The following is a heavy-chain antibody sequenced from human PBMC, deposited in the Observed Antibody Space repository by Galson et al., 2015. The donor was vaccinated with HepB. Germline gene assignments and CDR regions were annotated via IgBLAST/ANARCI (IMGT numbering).Heavy chain of an antibody. D-gene: IGHD3-10*01. V-gene: IGHV3-30*18. Sequence: LRLSCAASGFTFSSYSTHWVRQAPGKGLEWVAVISYDGNNKYYGDSVKGRFSISRDNSKNTLYLQMNSLRTEDTAVYYCAKDGVNGGLCEYWGRGTLVTVSS. CDR1: GFTFSSYS. CDR2: ISYDGNNK. J-gene: IGHJ4*02. CDR3: AKDGVNGGLCEY.